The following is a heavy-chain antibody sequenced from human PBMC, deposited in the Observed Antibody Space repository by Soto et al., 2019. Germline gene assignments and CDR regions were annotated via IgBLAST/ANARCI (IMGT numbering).Heavy chain of an antibody. D-gene: IGHD3-22*01. J-gene: IGHJ4*02. V-gene: IGHV3-23*01. Sequence: PGGSLRLSCAASGFTFSSYAMRWVRQAPGKGLEWVSAISGSCGSTYYADSVKGRFTISRDNSKNTLYLQMNSLRAEDTAVYYCAKFYDSSGFYYFDYWGQGTLVTVSS. CDR3: AKFYDSSGFYYFDY. CDR2: ISGSCGST. CDR1: GFTFSSYA.